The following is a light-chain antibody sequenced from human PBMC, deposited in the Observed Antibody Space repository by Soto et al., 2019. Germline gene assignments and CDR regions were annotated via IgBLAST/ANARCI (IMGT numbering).Light chain of an antibody. J-gene: IGKJ2*01. Sequence: DIQLTQSPSFLSASVEDRVTITCRASYDISSSLAWYQQEPGKPPTLLIYGSSTLQTGVPSRFSGTGSGTKFTLTISSLQFGDFATYYCQQLSHYPYTFGQGTKLEI. CDR2: GSS. V-gene: IGKV1-9*01. CDR1: YDISSS. CDR3: QQLSHYPYT.